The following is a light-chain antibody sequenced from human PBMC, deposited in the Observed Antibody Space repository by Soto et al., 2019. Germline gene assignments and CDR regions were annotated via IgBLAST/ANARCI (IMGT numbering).Light chain of an antibody. CDR2: DVS. J-gene: IGLJ1*01. Sequence: QSALTQPRSVSGSPGQSVTISCTGTSNDVGGYNYVSWYQHHPGRAPKLMISDVSNRPSGVSDRFSGSKSGNTASLTISGLQAEDEADYYCSSYAISSSLYIFGTGTKVTAL. V-gene: IGLV2-11*01. CDR3: SSYAISSSLYI. CDR1: SNDVGGYNY.